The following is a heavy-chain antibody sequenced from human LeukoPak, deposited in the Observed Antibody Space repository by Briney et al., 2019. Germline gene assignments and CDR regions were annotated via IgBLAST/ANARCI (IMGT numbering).Heavy chain of an antibody. CDR2: ISGSGGST. D-gene: IGHD6-19*01. Sequence: GGSLRLSCAASGFTFSSYAMSWVRQAPGKGLEWVPAISGSGGSTYYADSVKGRFTISRDNSKNTLYLQMNSLRAEDTAVYYCAKKGQWLTYYYYYYGMDVWGQGTTVTVSS. V-gene: IGHV3-23*01. J-gene: IGHJ6*02. CDR1: GFTFSSYA. CDR3: AKKGQWLTYYYYYYGMDV.